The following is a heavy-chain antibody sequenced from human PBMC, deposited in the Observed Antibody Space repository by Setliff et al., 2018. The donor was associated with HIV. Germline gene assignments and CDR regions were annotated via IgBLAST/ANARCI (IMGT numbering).Heavy chain of an antibody. D-gene: IGHD1-7*01. Sequence: QPGGSLRLSCAASGLTISNSAMTWVRQALGKGLEWVSSISDRDTGTNYADSVKGRFIISRDNSKNTLYLQMNSLRVDDTAVYYCAKASWNYVADWFDPWGQGTLVTVSS. CDR1: GLTISNSA. CDR3: AKASWNYVADWFDP. V-gene: IGHV3-23*01. CDR2: ISDRDTGT. J-gene: IGHJ5*02.